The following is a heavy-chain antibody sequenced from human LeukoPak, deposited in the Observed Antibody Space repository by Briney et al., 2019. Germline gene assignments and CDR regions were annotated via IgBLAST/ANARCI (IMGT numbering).Heavy chain of an antibody. CDR1: GFTFSSYW. CDR3: ARVRYMDV. J-gene: IGHJ6*03. CDR2: IKEDGSEK. Sequence: GGSLRLSCAVSGFTFSSYWMNWVRQAPGKGLEWVANIKEDGSEKNYVDSVKGRFTISRDNAKNSLYLQMNSLRAEDTAVYYCARVRYMDVRGKGTTVTVSS. V-gene: IGHV3-7*01.